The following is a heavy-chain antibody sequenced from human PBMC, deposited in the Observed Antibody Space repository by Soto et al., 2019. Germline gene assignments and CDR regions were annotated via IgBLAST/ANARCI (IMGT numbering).Heavy chain of an antibody. CDR3: ARGQGYYDILTGYYAFDI. D-gene: IGHD3-9*01. CDR1: GGSFSGYY. V-gene: IGHV4-34*01. CDR2: INHSGST. J-gene: IGHJ3*02. Sequence: SETLSLTCAVYGGSFSGYYWSWIRQPPGKGLEWIGEINHSGSTNYNPSLKSRVTISVDTSKNQFSLKLSSVTAADTAVYYCARGQGYYDILTGYYAFDIWGQGTMVTVSS.